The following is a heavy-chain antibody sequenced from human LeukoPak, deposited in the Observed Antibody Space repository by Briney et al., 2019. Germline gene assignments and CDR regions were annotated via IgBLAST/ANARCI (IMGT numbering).Heavy chain of an antibody. CDR3: ARDLYNWFDP. D-gene: IGHD2/OR15-2a*01. CDR2: IYTSGST. Sequence: SETLSLTCTVSGGSISSYYWSWIRQPAGKGLEGIGRIYTSGSTNYNPSLKSRVPLSVDKSKNQFSLKLSSVTGADPAVYYCARDLYNWFDPWGQGTLVTVSS. V-gene: IGHV4-4*07. J-gene: IGHJ5*02. CDR1: GGSISSYY.